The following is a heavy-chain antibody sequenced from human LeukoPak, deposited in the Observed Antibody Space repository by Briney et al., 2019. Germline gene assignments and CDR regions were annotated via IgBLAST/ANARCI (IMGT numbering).Heavy chain of an antibody. CDR2: IIPIFGTA. CDR3: AAPAAAGYNWFDP. CDR1: GGTISIYA. J-gene: IGHJ5*02. V-gene: IGHV1-69*13. D-gene: IGHD6-13*01. Sequence: SVKVSCKASGGTISIYAISWVRQAPGQGLEWMGGIIPIFGTANYAQKFQGRVTITADESTSTAYMELSSLRSEDTAVYYCAAPAAAGYNWFDPWGQGTLVTVSS.